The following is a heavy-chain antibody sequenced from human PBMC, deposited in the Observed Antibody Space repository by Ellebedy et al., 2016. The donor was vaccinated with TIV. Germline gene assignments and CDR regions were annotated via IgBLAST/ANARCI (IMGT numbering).Heavy chain of an antibody. CDR2: INHSGST. CDR3: ARTNSGYEFDY. V-gene: IGHV4-61*01. J-gene: IGHJ4*02. Sequence: SETLSLTXTVSGGSVSSGSYYWSWIRQPPGKGLEWIGEINHSGSTNYNPSLKSRVTISVDTSKNQFSLKLSSVTAADTAVYYCARTNSGYEFDYWGQGTLVTVSS. CDR1: GGSVSSGSYY. D-gene: IGHD5-12*01.